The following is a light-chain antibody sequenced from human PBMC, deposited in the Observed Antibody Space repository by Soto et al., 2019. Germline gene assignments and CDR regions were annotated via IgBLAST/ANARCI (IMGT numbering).Light chain of an antibody. CDR2: ATS. CDR3: QQYNNWPIT. J-gene: IGKJ5*01. CDR1: QSFSSN. V-gene: IGKV3-15*01. Sequence: EIVLTQSPGTLSLSPGERATLSCRASQSFSSNSLGWYQQKPGQAPRLLIYATSIRATGVPARFSGSGSGTEFTLTISSLQSEDFAVYYCQQYNNWPITFGQGTRLEN.